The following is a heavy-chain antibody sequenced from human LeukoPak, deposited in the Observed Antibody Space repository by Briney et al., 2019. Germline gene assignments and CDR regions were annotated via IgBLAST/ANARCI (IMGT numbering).Heavy chain of an antibody. J-gene: IGHJ4*02. Sequence: GGSLRLSCAASGFTFSTFALTWVRQAPGKGLEWVSTISGSGGSTYYADSVKGRYTISRDNSKNTLYLQMNSLRDEDTAVYYCAKDHHPGYGYCPPFDHWGQGTLVTVSS. D-gene: IGHD5-18*01. V-gene: IGHV3-23*01. CDR1: GFTFSTFA. CDR2: ISGSGGST. CDR3: AKDHHPGYGYCPPFDH.